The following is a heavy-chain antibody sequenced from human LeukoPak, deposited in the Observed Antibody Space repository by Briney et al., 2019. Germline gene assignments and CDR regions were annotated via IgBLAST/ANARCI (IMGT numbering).Heavy chain of an antibody. D-gene: IGHD3-3*01. Sequence: GASVKVSCKASGYTFTSYYMHWVRQAPGQGLEWMGIINPSGGSTSYAQKFQGRVTMTRDTSTSTVYMELSSLRSEDTAVYYCARAGRATIFGVVIRYYYYYMDVWGKGTTVTVSS. V-gene: IGHV1-46*01. CDR3: ARAGRATIFGVVIRYYYYYMDV. CDR2: INPSGGST. CDR1: GYTFTSYY. J-gene: IGHJ6*03.